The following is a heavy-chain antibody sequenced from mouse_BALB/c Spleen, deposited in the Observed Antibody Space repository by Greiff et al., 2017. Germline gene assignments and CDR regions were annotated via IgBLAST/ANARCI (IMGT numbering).Heavy chain of an antibody. V-gene: IGHV5-6-4*01. CDR1: GFTFSSYT. CDR3: TREITTEDAMDY. Sequence: DVKLVESGGGLVKPGGSLKLSCAASGFTFSSYTMSWVRQTPEKRLEWVATISSGGSYTYYPDSVKGRFTISRDNAKNTLYLQMSSLKSEDTAMYYCTREITTEDAMDYWGQGTSVTVSS. J-gene: IGHJ4*01. CDR2: ISSGGSYT. D-gene: IGHD1-1*01.